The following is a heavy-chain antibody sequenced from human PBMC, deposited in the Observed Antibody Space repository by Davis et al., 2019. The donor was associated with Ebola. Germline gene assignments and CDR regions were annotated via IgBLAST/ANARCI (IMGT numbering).Heavy chain of an antibody. CDR1: GFTFSSFS. CDR2: ITSSSSYI. J-gene: IGHJ4*02. CDR3: ARGDAVCDY. D-gene: IGHD2-21*02. V-gene: IGHV3-21*01. Sequence: PGGSLRLSCAASGFTFSSFSMNWVRQAPGKGLAWVSSITSSSSYIYYADSVKGRFTISRDNAKNSLYLQMNSLRAEDTAVYYCARGDAVCDYWGQGTLVTVSS.